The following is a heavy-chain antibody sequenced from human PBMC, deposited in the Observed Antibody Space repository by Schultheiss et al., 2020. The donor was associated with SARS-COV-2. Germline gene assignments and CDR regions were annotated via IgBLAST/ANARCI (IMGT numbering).Heavy chain of an antibody. V-gene: IGHV3-30*04. Sequence: GGSLRLSCAASGFIFSSYAMHWVRQAPGRGLEWMAVISYDGSNKYYADSVKGRFTISRDNSKNTLYLQMNSLRAEDTAVYYCARGSDYYVSGNFFPILSDYWGQGALVTVSS. CDR2: ISYDGSNK. CDR1: GFIFSSYA. CDR3: ARGSDYYVSGNFFPILSDY. J-gene: IGHJ4*02. D-gene: IGHD3-10*01.